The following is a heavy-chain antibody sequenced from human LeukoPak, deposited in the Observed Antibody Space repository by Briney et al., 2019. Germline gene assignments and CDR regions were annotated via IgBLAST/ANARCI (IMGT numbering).Heavy chain of an antibody. J-gene: IGHJ4*02. CDR2: INSDGSST. CDR1: GFTFSSYW. Sequence: GGSLRLSCAASGFTFSSYWMHWVRQAPGKGLVWVSRINSDGSSTSYADSVKGRFTISRDNAKNTLYLQMNSLRAGDTAVYYCARDSRVGYDSSGYYPDYWGQGTLVTVSS. V-gene: IGHV3-74*01. CDR3: ARDSRVGYDSSGYYPDY. D-gene: IGHD3-22*01.